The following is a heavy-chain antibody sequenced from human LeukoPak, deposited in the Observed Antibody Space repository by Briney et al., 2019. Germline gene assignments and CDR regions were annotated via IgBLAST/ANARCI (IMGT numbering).Heavy chain of an antibody. J-gene: IGHJ5*02. CDR2: ISAYNGNT. CDR3: AREHGDGWFDP. Sequence: ASVKVSCKASGYTFTSYGISWVRQAPGXXXEWMGWISAYNGNTNYAQKLQDRVTMTTDTSTSTAYMELRSLRSDDTAVYYCAREHGDGWFDPWGQGTLVTVSS. CDR1: GYTFTSYG. V-gene: IGHV1-18*01.